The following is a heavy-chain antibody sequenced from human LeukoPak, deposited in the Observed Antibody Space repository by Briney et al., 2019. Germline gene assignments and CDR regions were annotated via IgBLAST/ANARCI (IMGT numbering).Heavy chain of an antibody. J-gene: IGHJ4*02. V-gene: IGHV3-30*02. Sequence: GGSLRLSCAASGFTFGSYGMHWVRQAPGKGLEWVAFIRYDGSNKYYADSVKGRFTISRDKAKNSLYLQMNSLRAEDTAVYYCARADWDTAMIDYWGQGTLVTVSS. CDR2: IRYDGSNK. CDR3: ARADWDTAMIDY. D-gene: IGHD5-18*01. CDR1: GFTFGSYG.